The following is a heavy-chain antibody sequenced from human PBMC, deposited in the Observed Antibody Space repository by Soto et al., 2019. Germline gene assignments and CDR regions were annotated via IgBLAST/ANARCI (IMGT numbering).Heavy chain of an antibody. CDR1: GGTFSSYA. Sequence: QVQLVQSGAEVKKPGSSVKVSCKASGGTFSSYAISWVRQAPGQGLEWMGGIIPIFGTANYAQKFQGRVTITADESTSPAYMELSSLRSEDTAVYYCARGARDTAMVTNWYFDLWGRGTLVTVSS. CDR3: ARGARDTAMVTNWYFDL. J-gene: IGHJ2*01. D-gene: IGHD5-18*01. V-gene: IGHV1-69*01. CDR2: IIPIFGTA.